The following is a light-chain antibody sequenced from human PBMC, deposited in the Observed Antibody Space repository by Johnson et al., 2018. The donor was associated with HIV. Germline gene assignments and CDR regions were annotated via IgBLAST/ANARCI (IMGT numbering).Light chain of an antibody. J-gene: IGLJ1*01. CDR1: SSNIGSNY. Sequence: QSVLTQPPSMSAAPGQRVTISCSGSSSNIGSNYVSWYQQFPGTAPKLLIFENNHRPSGIPDRFSGSKSGTSATLGITGLQTGDEAEYYCGTWDSSRTAGRFYFFGTGNKVTVL. CDR2: ENN. V-gene: IGLV1-51*02. CDR3: GTWDSSRTAGRFYF.